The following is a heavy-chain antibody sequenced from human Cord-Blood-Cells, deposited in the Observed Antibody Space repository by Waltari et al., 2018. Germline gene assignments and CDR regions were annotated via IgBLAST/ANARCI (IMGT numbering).Heavy chain of an antibody. CDR3: ARGSSNDY. J-gene: IGHJ4*02. Sequence: EVQLVESGGGLVQPGGSLRLSCAASGFTFSSYDMHWVRQATGKGLEWVSAIGTAGDKYYPGSVKGRFTISRENAKNSLYLQMNSLRAGDTAVYYCARGSSNDYWGQGTLVTVSS. V-gene: IGHV3-13*01. D-gene: IGHD6-19*01. CDR1: GFTFSSYD. CDR2: IGTAGDK.